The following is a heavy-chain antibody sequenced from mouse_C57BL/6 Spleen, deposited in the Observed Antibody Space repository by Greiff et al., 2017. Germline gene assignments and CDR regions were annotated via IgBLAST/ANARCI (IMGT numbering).Heavy chain of an antibody. J-gene: IGHJ2*01. CDR2: IYPGDGDP. Sequence: QVQLKQSGPELVKPGASVKISCTASGYAFSSSWMNWVQQRPGKGLEWIGRIYPGDGDPNYNGKFKGKATLTADKSSSTAYMQLSSLTSEDSAVYCCAREKGYASYYFDYWGQGTTRTVSS. D-gene: IGHD3-2*02. CDR3: AREKGYASYYFDY. V-gene: IGHV1-82*01. CDR1: GYAFSSSW.